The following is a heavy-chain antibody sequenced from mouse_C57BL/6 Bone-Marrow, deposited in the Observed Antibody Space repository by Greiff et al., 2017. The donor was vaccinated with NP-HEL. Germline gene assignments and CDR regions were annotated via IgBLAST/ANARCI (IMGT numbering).Heavy chain of an antibody. CDR1: GYTFTSYG. V-gene: IGHV1-81*01. J-gene: IGHJ2*01. CDR3: ARETRYYFDY. D-gene: IGHD1-1*01. CDR2: IYPRSGNT. Sequence: QVQLQPSGAELARPGASVKLSCKASGYTFTSYGISWVKQRTGQGLEWIGEIYPRSGNTYYNEKFKGKATLTADKCSSTAYMELRSLTSEDYAVDYCARETRYYFDYWGQGTTLTGSS.